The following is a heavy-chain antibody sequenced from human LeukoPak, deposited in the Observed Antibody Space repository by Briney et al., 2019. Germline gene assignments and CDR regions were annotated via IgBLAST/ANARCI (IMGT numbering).Heavy chain of an antibody. J-gene: IGHJ4*02. CDR3: AREGGPYRPLDY. CDR1: GGSISSTNW. CDR2: VHLSGRT. Sequence: ASGTLSLTCGVSGGSISSTNWWTWVRQPPGEGLEWIGEVHLSGRTNYNPSLESRVTMSVDMSENHISLKLTSVTAADTAIYYCAREGGPYRPLDYSGQGTLVTVSS. V-gene: IGHV4-4*02.